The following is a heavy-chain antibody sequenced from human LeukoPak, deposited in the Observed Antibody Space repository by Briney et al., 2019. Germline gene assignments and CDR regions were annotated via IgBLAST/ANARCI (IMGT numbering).Heavy chain of an antibody. CDR1: GGSFSGYY. CDR3: ARDRSLGELTTESPSFDS. Sequence: PSETLSLTCAVYGGSFSGYYWSWIRQPPGKGLEWIGEITHSGSTNYYPSLKSRVTISVDTSKNQFSLRLSSVTAADTAVYYCARDRSLGELTTESPSFDSWGQGTLVTVSS. D-gene: IGHD3-16*01. CDR2: ITHSGST. J-gene: IGHJ4*02. V-gene: IGHV4-34*01.